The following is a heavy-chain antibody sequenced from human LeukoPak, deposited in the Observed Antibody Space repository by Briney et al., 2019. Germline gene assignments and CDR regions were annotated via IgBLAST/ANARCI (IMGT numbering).Heavy chain of an antibody. V-gene: IGHV3-30*02. D-gene: IGHD3-10*01. CDR3: AKDLSRQLLWFGELSLWFDP. Sequence: GGSLRLSCAASGFTFSSYGMHWVRQAPGKGLEWVAFIRYDGSNKYYADSVKGRFTISRDNSKNTLYLQMNSLRAEDTAVYYCAKDLSRQLLWFGELSLWFDPWGQGTLVTVSS. CDR2: IRYDGSNK. CDR1: GFTFSSYG. J-gene: IGHJ5*02.